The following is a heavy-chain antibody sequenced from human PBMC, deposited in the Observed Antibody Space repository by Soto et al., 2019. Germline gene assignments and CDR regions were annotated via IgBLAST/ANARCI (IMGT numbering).Heavy chain of an antibody. Sequence: ASVKVSCKASGGTFSSYAISWVRQAPGQGLEWMGGIIPIFGTANYAQKFQGRVTITADESTSTAYMELSSLGSEDTAVYYCARGVDEDFWSGYYIDFYYYGMDVWGQGTTVTVSS. D-gene: IGHD3-3*01. CDR1: GGTFSSYA. CDR3: ARGVDEDFWSGYYIDFYYYGMDV. CDR2: IIPIFGTA. J-gene: IGHJ6*02. V-gene: IGHV1-69*13.